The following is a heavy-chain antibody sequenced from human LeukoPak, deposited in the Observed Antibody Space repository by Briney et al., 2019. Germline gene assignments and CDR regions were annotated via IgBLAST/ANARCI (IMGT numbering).Heavy chain of an antibody. V-gene: IGHV4-4*07. CDR3: VRDLPSFSFGSGNMFDP. Sequence: SETLSLTCTVSGGSNGSFYWSWIRQPAGKGLEWIGRIYSSGSTDYNSSLKSRVTMSVDTSNNQFSLKLSSVTAADSAIYYCVRDLPSFSFGSGNMFDPWGQGTLVTVSS. D-gene: IGHD3-10*01. CDR1: GGSNGSFY. CDR2: IYSSGST. J-gene: IGHJ5*02.